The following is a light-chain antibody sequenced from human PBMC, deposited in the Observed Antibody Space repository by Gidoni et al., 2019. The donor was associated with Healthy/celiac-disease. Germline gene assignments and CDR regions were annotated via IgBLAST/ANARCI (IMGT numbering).Light chain of an antibody. Sequence: DIQMTQSPSSLSASVGDRVTITCRASQGISNYLAWYQQKPGKVPKLLIYAASTLRSGVPSRFSGSGSGTDFTLTISSLQPEDVATYYCQKYNSAPLPFGGGTKVEIK. V-gene: IGKV1-27*01. CDR3: QKYNSAPLP. CDR2: AAS. CDR1: QGISNY. J-gene: IGKJ4*01.